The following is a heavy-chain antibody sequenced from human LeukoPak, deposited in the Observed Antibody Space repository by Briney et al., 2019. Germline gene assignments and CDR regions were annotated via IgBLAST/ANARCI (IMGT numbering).Heavy chain of an antibody. CDR1: GYTFTGYY. V-gene: IGHV1-2*02. Sequence: ASVKVSCKASGYTFTGYYMHWVRQAPGQGLEWMGWINPNSGGTNYAQKFQGRVTMTRDTSISTAYMELSRLRSDDTAVYYCARAVLRYFDWSSQFYYMDVWGKGTTVTVSS. D-gene: IGHD3-9*01. CDR3: ARAVLRYFDWSSQFYYMDV. CDR2: INPNSGGT. J-gene: IGHJ6*03.